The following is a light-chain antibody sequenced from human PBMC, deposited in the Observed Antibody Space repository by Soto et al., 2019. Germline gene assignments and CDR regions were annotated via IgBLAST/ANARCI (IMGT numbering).Light chain of an antibody. CDR3: QQRSSWPLT. J-gene: IGKJ4*01. V-gene: IGKV3-11*01. CDR1: HSVRSS. Sequence: EIVLTQSPGTLSLSPGERATLSCRASHSVRSSLAWYQQKPGQPPRLLIYDASIRAAGFPARFSGSGSGTDFTLTINNLEPEDFAVYFCQQRSSWPLTFGGGTKVDIK. CDR2: DAS.